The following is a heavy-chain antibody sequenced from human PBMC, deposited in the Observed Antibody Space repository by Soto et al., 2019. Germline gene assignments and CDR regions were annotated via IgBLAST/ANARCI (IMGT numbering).Heavy chain of an antibody. J-gene: IGHJ4*02. D-gene: IGHD3-3*01. CDR1: GYTLTELS. CDR3: ATIPFFGVVSRPHYFDY. Sequence: EASVKVSCKVSGYTLTELSMHWVRQAPGKGLEWMGGFDPEDGETIYAQKFQGRVTMTEDTSTDTAYMELSSLRSEDTAVYYCATIPFFGVVSRPHYFDYWGQGTLVTGSS. CDR2: FDPEDGET. V-gene: IGHV1-24*01.